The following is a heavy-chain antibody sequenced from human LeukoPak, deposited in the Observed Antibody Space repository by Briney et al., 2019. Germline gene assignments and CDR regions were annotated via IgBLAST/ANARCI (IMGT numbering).Heavy chain of an antibody. Sequence: PGGSLRLSCAAPGFTFSTYFMHWVRQAPGKGLEWVAVIASDGSHTFYVESVKGRFTISRDNSKNTLYLQMNSLRAEDTAVYFCARERQDTIVHSGAFDIWGQGTMVTVSS. CDR1: GFTFSTYF. J-gene: IGHJ3*02. V-gene: IGHV3-30-3*01. CDR2: IASDGSHT. D-gene: IGHD3-10*01. CDR3: ARERQDTIVHSGAFDI.